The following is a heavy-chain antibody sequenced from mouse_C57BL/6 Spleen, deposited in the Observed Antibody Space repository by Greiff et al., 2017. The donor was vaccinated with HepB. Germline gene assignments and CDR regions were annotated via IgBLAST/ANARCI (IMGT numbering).Heavy chain of an antibody. V-gene: IGHV5-4*01. Sequence: EVQLVESGGGLVKPGGSLKLSCAASGFTFSSYAMSWVRQTPEKRLEWVATISDGGSYTSYPDNVKGRFTISRDNAKKNLYLQMSHLKSEDTAMYYCARSNYGSSLYWYFDVWGTGTTVTVSS. CDR3: ARSNYGSSLYWYFDV. CDR2: ISDGGSYT. D-gene: IGHD1-1*01. J-gene: IGHJ1*03. CDR1: GFTFSSYA.